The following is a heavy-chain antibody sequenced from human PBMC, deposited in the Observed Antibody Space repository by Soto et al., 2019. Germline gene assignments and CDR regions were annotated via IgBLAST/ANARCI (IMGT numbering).Heavy chain of an antibody. Sequence: GGSLRLSCAASGFTFSSYWMSWVRQAPGKGLEWVANIKQDGSEKYYVDSVKGRFTISRDNAKNSLYLQMNSLRAEDTAVYYCARDGSLSGYDYHAFDIWGQGTMVTVSS. CDR2: IKQDGSEK. D-gene: IGHD5-12*01. V-gene: IGHV3-7*01. J-gene: IGHJ3*02. CDR1: GFTFSSYW. CDR3: ARDGSLSGYDYHAFDI.